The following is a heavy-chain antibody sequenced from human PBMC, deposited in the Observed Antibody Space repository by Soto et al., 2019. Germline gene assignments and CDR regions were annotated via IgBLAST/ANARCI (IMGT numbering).Heavy chain of an antibody. D-gene: IGHD1-26*01. CDR1: GGSLGTYY. Sequence: QMQLHESGPGLVKSSETLSLTCSVSGGSLGTYYWSWIRQPPGKGLEWVGYIYYSGTTNYSPSLKSQVTMSIDTSKNQFSLKLNSVTAADTAVYYCARDGAQWGFDYWGQGTLVTVSS. J-gene: IGHJ4*02. CDR2: IYYSGTT. CDR3: ARDGAQWGFDY. V-gene: IGHV4-59*01.